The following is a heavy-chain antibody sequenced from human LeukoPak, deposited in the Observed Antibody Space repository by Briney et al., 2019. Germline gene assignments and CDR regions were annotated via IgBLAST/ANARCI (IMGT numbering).Heavy chain of an antibody. D-gene: IGHD2-2*01. CDR1: GGTFSSYA. J-gene: IGHJ6*02. V-gene: IGHV1-69*13. CDR3: ARGRCSSTSCYYYYYGMDV. CDR2: IIPIFGTA. Sequence: SVKVSCKASGGTFSSYAISWVRQAPGQGLEWMGGIIPIFGTANYAQKFQGRVTVTADESTSTAYMELSSLRSEDTAVYYCARGRCSSTSCYYYYYGMDVWGQGTTVTVSS.